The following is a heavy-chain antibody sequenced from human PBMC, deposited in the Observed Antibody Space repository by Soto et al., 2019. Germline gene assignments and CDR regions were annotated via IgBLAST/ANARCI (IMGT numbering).Heavy chain of an antibody. V-gene: IGHV4-39*01. J-gene: IGHJ5*02. CDR2: IYYSGST. D-gene: IGHD3-10*01. Sequence: SETLSLTCTVSGGSISSSSYYWGWIRQPPGKGLEWIGSIYYSGSTYYNPSLKSRVTISVDTSKNQFSLKLSSVTAADTAVYYCARHAVVPSYGSGSYSNWFDPWGQGTLVTVSS. CDR3: ARHAVVPSYGSGSYSNWFDP. CDR1: GGSISSSSYY.